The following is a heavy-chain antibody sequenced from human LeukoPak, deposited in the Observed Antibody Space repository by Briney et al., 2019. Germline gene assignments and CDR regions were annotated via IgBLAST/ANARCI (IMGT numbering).Heavy chain of an antibody. CDR1: GFTFSSYA. D-gene: IGHD1-26*01. CDR2: ISYDGSNK. CDR3: AREGQWELLYYFDY. Sequence: GRSLRLSCAASGFTFSSYAMHWVRQAPGKGLEWVAVISYDGSNKYYADSVKGRFTISRDNSKNTLYLQMNSLRAEDTAVYYCAREGQWELLYYFDYWGQGTLVTVSS. V-gene: IGHV3-30-3*01. J-gene: IGHJ4*02.